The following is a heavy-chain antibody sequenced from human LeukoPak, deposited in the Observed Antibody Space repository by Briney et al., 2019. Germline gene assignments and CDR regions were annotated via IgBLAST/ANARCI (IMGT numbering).Heavy chain of an antibody. V-gene: IGHV5-51*01. D-gene: IGHD5-18*01. CDR1: GYSFTSYW. J-gene: IGHJ5*02. CDR2: IYPGDSDT. Sequence: GESLKISCKGSGYSFTSYWIGWVRQLPGKGLEWMGIIYPGDSDTRYSPSFQGQVTISADKSISTAYLQWTTLKASATAMYYCATQGGKYSYGSWGQGTLVTVSS. CDR3: ATQGGKYSYGS.